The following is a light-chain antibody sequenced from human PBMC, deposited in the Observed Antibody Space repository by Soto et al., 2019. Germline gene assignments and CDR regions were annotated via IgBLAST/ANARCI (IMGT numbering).Light chain of an antibody. V-gene: IGKV1-39*01. CDR1: HTIATY. J-gene: IGKJ2*01. CDR2: GTS. CDR3: QQFYYYPHT. Sequence: EIQMTQSPASLSASVGERVTLTCRASHTIATYLNWYQQKAGKVPEVLIYGTSTLQPGVPSRFTGSGYGTDFTLTINNVQPEDFATYYCQQFYYYPHTLGQRTKLEVK.